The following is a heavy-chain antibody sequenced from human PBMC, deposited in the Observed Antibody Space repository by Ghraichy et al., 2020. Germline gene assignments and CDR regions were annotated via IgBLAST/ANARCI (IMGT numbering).Heavy chain of an antibody. CDR2: MNPNSGNT. V-gene: IGHV1-8*01. D-gene: IGHD2-8*02. CDR3: ARSYERVFSVLVDP. J-gene: IGHJ5*02. CDR1: GYTFTSYD. Sequence: ASVKVSCKASGYTFTSYDINWVRQATGQGLEWMGWMNPNSGNTGYAQKFQGRVTMTRNTSISTAYMELSSLRSEDTAVYYCARSYERVFSVLVDPWGQGTLVTVSS.